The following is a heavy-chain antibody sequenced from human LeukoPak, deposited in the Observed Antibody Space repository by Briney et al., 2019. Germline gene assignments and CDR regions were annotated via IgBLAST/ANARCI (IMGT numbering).Heavy chain of an antibody. V-gene: IGHV3-21*01. CDR3: ARAPHPYCSGGNCIYFDY. J-gene: IGHJ4*02. Sequence: GGSLRLSCAASGFTFSSYSMNWVRQAPGKGLEWVSSISSSSSYIYYTDSVKGRFTLSRDNAKKSLYLQMNSLRAEDTAVYYCARAPHPYCSGGNCIYFDYWGQGTLVTVSS. CDR1: GFTFSSYS. CDR2: ISSSSSYI. D-gene: IGHD2-15*01.